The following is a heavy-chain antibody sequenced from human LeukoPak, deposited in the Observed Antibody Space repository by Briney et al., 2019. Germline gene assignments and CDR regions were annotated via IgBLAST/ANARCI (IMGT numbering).Heavy chain of an antibody. D-gene: IGHD3-9*01. V-gene: IGHV3-23*01. CDR2: ISGSGGST. CDR1: GFTFSSYA. J-gene: IGHJ3*02. Sequence: GGSLRLSCAASGFTFSSYAMSWVRQAPGKGLEWVSAISGSGGSTYYADSVKGRFTISRDNSKNTLYPQMNSLRAEDTAVYYCAKDWFITISLQDAFDIWGQGTMVTVSS. CDR3: AKDWFITISLQDAFDI.